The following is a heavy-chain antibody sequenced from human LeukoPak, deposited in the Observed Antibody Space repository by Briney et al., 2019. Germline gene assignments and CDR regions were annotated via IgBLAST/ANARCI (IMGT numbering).Heavy chain of an antibody. CDR2: ISTDGSGT. CDR1: GFTFSSYW. J-gene: IGHJ4*02. Sequence: PGGSLRLSCAASGFTFSSYWMHWVRQAPGKGLVWVAHISTDGSGTTYADSVKGRFTISRDNAKNSLYLQMNSLRAEDTALYYCANGGCSSTSCSPLFWGQGTLVTVSS. CDR3: ANGGCSSTSCSPLF. D-gene: IGHD2-2*01. V-gene: IGHV3-74*01.